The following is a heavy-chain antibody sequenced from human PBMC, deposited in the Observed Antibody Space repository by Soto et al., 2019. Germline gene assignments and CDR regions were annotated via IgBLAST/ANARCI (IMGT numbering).Heavy chain of an antibody. CDR1: GGSVSSGSYY. CDR3: ARGARATVTMYYYGMDV. J-gene: IGHJ6*02. Sequence: PSETLSLTCTVSGGSVSSGSYYWSWIRQPPGKGLEWIGYIYYSGSTNYNPSLKSRVTISVDTSKNQFSLKLSSVTAADTAVYYCARGARATVTMYYYGMDVWGQGTTVTVSS. D-gene: IGHD4-4*01. CDR2: IYYSGST. V-gene: IGHV4-61*01.